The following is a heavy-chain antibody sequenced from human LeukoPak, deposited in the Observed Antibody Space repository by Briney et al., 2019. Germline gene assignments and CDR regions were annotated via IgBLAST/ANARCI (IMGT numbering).Heavy chain of an antibody. CDR1: GGSISSSSYY. V-gene: IGHV4-39*01. CDR3: ASLYSSGWSGYYYYMDV. D-gene: IGHD6-19*01. CDR2: IYHSGST. J-gene: IGHJ6*03. Sequence: PSETLSLTCTVSGGSISSSSYYWGWIRQPPGKGLEWIGSIYHSGSTYYNPSLKSQVTISVDTSKNQFSLKLSSVTAADTAVYYCASLYSSGWSGYYYYMDVWGKGTTVTVSS.